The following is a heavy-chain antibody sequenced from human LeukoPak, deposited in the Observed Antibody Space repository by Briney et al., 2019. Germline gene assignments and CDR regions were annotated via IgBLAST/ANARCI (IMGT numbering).Heavy chain of an antibody. Sequence: GGSLRLSCSASGFTFNKYWMSWIRQLPGQGLEWVANVNQDGSEKYYVDSVKGRFTNSRDNARNLLYLQMNSLRDEDTAVYYCVRDVSSGWAFDYWGHGTLVTVSS. D-gene: IGHD6-19*01. CDR1: GFTFNKYW. V-gene: IGHV3-7*01. J-gene: IGHJ4*01. CDR2: VNQDGSEK. CDR3: VRDVSSGWAFDY.